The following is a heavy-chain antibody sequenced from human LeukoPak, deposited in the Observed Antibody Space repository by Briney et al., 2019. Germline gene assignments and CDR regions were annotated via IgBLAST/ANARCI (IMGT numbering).Heavy chain of an antibody. J-gene: IGHJ6*02. CDR2: IYYSGST. CDR3: ARDVVVAATDSYYYYYGMDV. V-gene: IGHV4-59*01. Sequence: SETLSLTCTVSGGSISSYYWSWIRQPPGKGLEWIGYIYYSGSTNYNPSLKSRVTISVDTSKNQFSLKLSFVTAADTAVYYCARDVVVAATDSYYYYYGMDVWGQGTTVTVSS. D-gene: IGHD2-15*01. CDR1: GGSISSYY.